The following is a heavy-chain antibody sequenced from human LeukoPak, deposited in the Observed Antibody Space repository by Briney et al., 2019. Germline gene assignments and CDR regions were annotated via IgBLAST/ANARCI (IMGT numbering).Heavy chain of an antibody. V-gene: IGHV4-59*01. CDR1: GGSISSYC. Sequence: SETLSLTCTVSGGSISSYCWSWIRQPPGKGLEWIGYISYSGSTNYNPSLKSRVTISVDTSKNQFFLKLSSVTAADTALYYCTRGNANWGQGTLVTVSS. J-gene: IGHJ4*02. CDR2: ISYSGST. CDR3: TRGNAN.